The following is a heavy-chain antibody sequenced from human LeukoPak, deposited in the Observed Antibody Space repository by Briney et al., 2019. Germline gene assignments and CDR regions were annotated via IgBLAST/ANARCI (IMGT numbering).Heavy chain of an antibody. J-gene: IGHJ4*02. CDR3: ARDVYSSGWCHDY. V-gene: IGHV3-21*01. CDR1: GFTFSSYT. D-gene: IGHD6-19*01. CDR2: ISRSSSYI. Sequence: GGSLRLSCAASGFTFSSYTMNWVRQAPGEGLEWVSSISRSSSYIYYADSVKGRFTISRDNAKNSLYLQMNSLRAEDSALYYCARDVYSSGWCHDYWGQGTLVTVSS.